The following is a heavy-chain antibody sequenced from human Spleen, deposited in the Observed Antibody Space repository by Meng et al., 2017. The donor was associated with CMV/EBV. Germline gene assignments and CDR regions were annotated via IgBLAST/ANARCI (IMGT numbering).Heavy chain of an antibody. Sequence: GSISRGGYYWSWIRQHPGKGLEWIGYIYYSGSTYYNPSLKSRVTISVDTSKNQFSLKLSSVTAADTAVYYCARGIVVVPAALYYFDYWGQGTLVTVSS. CDR2: IYYSGST. CDR3: ARGIVVVPAALYYFDY. V-gene: IGHV4-31*02. D-gene: IGHD2-2*01. J-gene: IGHJ4*02. CDR1: GSISRGGYY.